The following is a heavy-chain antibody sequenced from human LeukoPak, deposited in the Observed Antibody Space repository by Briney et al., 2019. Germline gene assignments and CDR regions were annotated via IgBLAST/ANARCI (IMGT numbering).Heavy chain of an antibody. Sequence: SVKVSCKASGGTFSSYAISWVRQAPGQGLEWMGRIIPILGIANYAQKFQGRVTITADKSTSTAYMELSSLRSEDTAVYYCASDYYDSRGYGPFDYWGQGTLVTVSS. CDR1: GGTFSSYA. CDR3: ASDYYDSRGYGPFDY. D-gene: IGHD3-22*01. V-gene: IGHV1-69*04. J-gene: IGHJ4*02. CDR2: IIPILGIA.